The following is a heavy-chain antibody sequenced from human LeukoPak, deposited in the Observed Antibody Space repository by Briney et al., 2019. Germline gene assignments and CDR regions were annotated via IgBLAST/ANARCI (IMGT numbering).Heavy chain of an antibody. CDR2: ISSSSSSI. Sequence: GGSLRLSCAVSGFTFSTYSMNWVRQAPGKGLEWISYISSSSSSIYYADSVRGRFTISRDNAKNSVFLQMNSLRAEDTAVYYCARAIRLAEMNYWGQGTLVTVSS. CDR3: ARAIRLAEMNY. CDR1: GFTFSTYS. D-gene: IGHD5-24*01. J-gene: IGHJ4*02. V-gene: IGHV3-48*04.